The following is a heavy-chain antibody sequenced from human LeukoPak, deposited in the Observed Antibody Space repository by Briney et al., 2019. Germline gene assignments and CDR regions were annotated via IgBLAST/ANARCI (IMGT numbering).Heavy chain of an antibody. CDR2: IIPILCIA. V-gene: IGHV1-69*04. CDR3: ARDTHLRGYSHGSEGPPDY. Sequence: ASVKVSCKASGASFSSYTISWVRQAPGQGLEWMGRIIPILCIANYAQKFQGRVTITADKSTSTAYMELSSLRSEDTAVYCCARDTHLRGYSHGSEGPPDYWGQGTLVTVSS. CDR1: GASFSSYT. D-gene: IGHD5-18*01. J-gene: IGHJ4*02.